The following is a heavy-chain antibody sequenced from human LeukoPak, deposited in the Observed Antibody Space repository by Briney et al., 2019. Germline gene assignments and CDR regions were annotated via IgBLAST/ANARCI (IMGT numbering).Heavy chain of an antibody. V-gene: IGHV1-2*02. CDR3: ARQINTAFDI. Sequence: ASVKVSCKASGYTFTGYYMHWVRQAPGQGLEWMGWINPNSGGTNYAQNFQGRVTMTRDTSISIAYMELSSLRSDDTALYYCARQINTAFDIWGQGTMVAVTS. CDR2: INPNSGGT. J-gene: IGHJ3*02. CDR1: GYTFTGYY.